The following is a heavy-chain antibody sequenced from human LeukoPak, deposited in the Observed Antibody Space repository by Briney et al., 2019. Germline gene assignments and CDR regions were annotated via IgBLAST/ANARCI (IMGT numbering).Heavy chain of an antibody. Sequence: SETLSLTCAAYGGSFSGYYWSWIRQPPGKGLEWIGEINHSGSTNYNPSLKSRVTISLDTSKNQFSLKLSSVTAADADVYYCAYGDYWGQGTLVTVSS. CDR2: INHSGST. J-gene: IGHJ4*02. V-gene: IGHV4-34*01. CDR3: AYGDY. D-gene: IGHD4-17*01. CDR1: GGSFSGYY.